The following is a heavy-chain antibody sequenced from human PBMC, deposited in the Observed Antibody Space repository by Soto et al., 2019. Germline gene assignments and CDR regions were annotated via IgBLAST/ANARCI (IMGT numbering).Heavy chain of an antibody. CDR1: GFRFSSYG. CDR3: VTYFGYISGL. Sequence: PVGSLRLSCTASGFRFSSYGMNWVRQAPGKGLEWVSSISSGSSFIYYADSVKGRFTISRDDSKNSVHLQMNSLKTEDTARYHCVTYFGYISGLWGQGTLVTVSS. CDR2: ISSGSSFI. V-gene: IGHV3-21*04. D-gene: IGHD5-18*01. J-gene: IGHJ4*02.